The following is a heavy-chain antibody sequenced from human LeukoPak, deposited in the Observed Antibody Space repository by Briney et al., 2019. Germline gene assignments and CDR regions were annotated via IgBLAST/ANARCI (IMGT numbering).Heavy chain of an antibody. CDR2: INAGNGNT. CDR1: GYTFTSYA. CDR3: AGDRVITMVRGAQGNWFDP. V-gene: IGHV1-3*01. J-gene: IGHJ5*02. Sequence: ASVKVSCKASGYTFTSYAMHWVRQAPGQRLEWMXXINAGNGNTKYSQKFQGRVTITRDTSASTAYMELSSLRSEDTAVYYCAGDRVITMVRGAQGNWFDPWGQGTLVTVSS. D-gene: IGHD3-10*01.